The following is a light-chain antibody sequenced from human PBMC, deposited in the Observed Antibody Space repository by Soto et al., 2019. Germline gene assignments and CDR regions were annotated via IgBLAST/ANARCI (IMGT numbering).Light chain of an antibody. CDR2: GAS. CDR3: QQYGSSRLT. V-gene: IGKV3-20*01. CDR1: QSVRSSY. J-gene: IGKJ1*01. Sequence: EIVLTQSPGTLSLSPGERATLSCRASQSVRSSYLDWYQQKPGQAPRLLIYGASSRATGIPDRFSGSGSGTDFTLTISRLEPEDFAVYYCQQYGSSRLTFGQGTKVEIK.